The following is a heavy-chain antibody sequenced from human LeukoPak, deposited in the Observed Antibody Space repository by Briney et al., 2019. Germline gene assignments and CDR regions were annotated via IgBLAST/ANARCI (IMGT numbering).Heavy chain of an antibody. CDR3: AKDLGSGAAAAQVDY. V-gene: IGHV3-23*01. CDR1: GFTFSSYA. J-gene: IGHJ4*02. CDR2: ISGSGGST. Sequence: GGSLRLSCAASGFTFSSYAMSWVRQAPGKGLEWVSAISGSGGSTYYADSVKGRFAISRDNSKITLYLQMNSLRAEDTAVYYCAKDLGSGAAAAQVDYWGQGTLVTVSS. D-gene: IGHD6-13*01.